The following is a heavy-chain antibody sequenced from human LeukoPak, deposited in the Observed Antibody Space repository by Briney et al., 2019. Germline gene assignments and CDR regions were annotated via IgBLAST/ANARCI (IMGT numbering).Heavy chain of an antibody. V-gene: IGHV1-69*13. CDR1: GGTFSSYA. CDR3: ARGLMGGYSYGHFDY. D-gene: IGHD5-18*01. Sequence: ASVKVSCKASGGTFSSYAISWVRQAPGQGLEWMGGIIPIFGTANYAQKFQGRVTITADESTSTAYMELSSLRSEDTAVYYCARGLMGGYSYGHFDYWGQGTLVTVSS. CDR2: IIPIFGTA. J-gene: IGHJ4*02.